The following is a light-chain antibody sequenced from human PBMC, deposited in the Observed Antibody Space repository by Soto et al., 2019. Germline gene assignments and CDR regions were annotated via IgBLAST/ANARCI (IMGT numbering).Light chain of an antibody. Sequence: DIVMTQSPDSLAVSLGERATINCKSSQSVLYSSNNKNYLAWYQQKPGQPPKLLIYWASTRESGVPDRFSGSGSATEFTLTISSRQAEDVAVDYCQQYYSSPLGFGGGTKVEIK. J-gene: IGKJ4*01. CDR2: WAS. CDR3: QQYYSSPLG. CDR1: QSVLYSSNNKNY. V-gene: IGKV4-1*01.